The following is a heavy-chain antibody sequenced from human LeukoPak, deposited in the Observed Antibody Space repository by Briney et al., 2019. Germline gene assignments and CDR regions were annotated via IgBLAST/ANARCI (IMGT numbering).Heavy chain of an antibody. V-gene: IGHV1-58*02. CDR1: GFTFTSSV. Sequence: TSVKVSCKASGFTFTSSVMQWVRQARGQRLEWIGCIVGGSGNTNYAQKFQERVTITRDMSTSTAYMELRSLRSEDTAVYYCAAELLTSSWSYNWFDPWGQGTLVTVSS. CDR2: IVGGSGNT. J-gene: IGHJ5*02. D-gene: IGHD6-13*01. CDR3: AAELLTSSWSYNWFDP.